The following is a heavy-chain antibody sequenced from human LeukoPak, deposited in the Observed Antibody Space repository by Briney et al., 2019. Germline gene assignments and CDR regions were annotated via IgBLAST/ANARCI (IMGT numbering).Heavy chain of an antibody. CDR2: IIYGGPRT. V-gene: IGHV3-74*01. J-gene: IGHJ4*02. CDR3: ARYHDFLSGYWSLDS. D-gene: IGHD3-3*01. CDR1: GFTFSGHW. Sequence: GGSLRLSCVASGFTFSGHWVHWVRHAPGKGVEWVSRIIYGGPRTDSAPSVMGRLIISTDNANNTLYLQMNSLRPEDTAVFHCARYHDFLSGYWSLDSWGQGTLVTVSS.